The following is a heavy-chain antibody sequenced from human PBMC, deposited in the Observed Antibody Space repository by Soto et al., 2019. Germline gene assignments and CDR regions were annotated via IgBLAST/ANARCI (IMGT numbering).Heavy chain of an antibody. D-gene: IGHD2-21*02. J-gene: IGHJ4*02. CDR2: IYWDDDK. CDR1: GFSLSTSEVG. Sequence: QITLKESGPTLVKPTQTLTLTCTFSGFSLSTSEVGVGWIRQPPGKALEWLALIYWDDDKRYSPSLRSRLTIPTHTSKNQVVLTITNMDPVHTATYSCSHIFHCYYFTYWGQGSLVTLSS. V-gene: IGHV2-5*02. CDR3: SHIFHCYYFTY.